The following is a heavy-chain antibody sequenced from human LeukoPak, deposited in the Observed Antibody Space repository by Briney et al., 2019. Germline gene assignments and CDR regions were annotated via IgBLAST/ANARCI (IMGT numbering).Heavy chain of an antibody. CDR3: AYDKGYCSSTSCYERSNWFDP. CDR2: INPNSGGT. D-gene: IGHD2-2*01. V-gene: IGHV1-2*02. CDR1: GYTFTGYY. J-gene: IGHJ5*02. Sequence: ASVKVSCKASGYTFTGYYMHWVRQDPGQGLEGMGWINPNSGGTNYAEKFQGRVTMTRDTSISTAYMELNRLRSDDTAVYDCAYDKGYCSSTSCYERSNWFDPWGQGTLVTVSS.